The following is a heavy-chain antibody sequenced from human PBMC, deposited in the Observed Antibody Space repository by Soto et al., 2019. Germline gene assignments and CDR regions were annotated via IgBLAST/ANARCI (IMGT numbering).Heavy chain of an antibody. V-gene: IGHV3-23*01. CDR1: GFTFSSYA. CDR3: AKGLYSSGYLVFDF. Sequence: PGGSLRLSCAASGFTFSSYAMNWVRQAPGKGLEWVSSISGSGDSTYYADSVKGRFTISRENSNSTLSLQMNSLRAEDTAVYYCAKGLYSSGYLVFDFWGQGSLVTVSS. J-gene: IGHJ4*02. D-gene: IGHD6-19*01. CDR2: ISGSGDST.